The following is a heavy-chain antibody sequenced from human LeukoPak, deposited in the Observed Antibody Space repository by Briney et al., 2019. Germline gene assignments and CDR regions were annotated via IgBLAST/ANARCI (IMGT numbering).Heavy chain of an antibody. CDR2: IKQDGSEK. V-gene: IGHV3-7*02. D-gene: IGHD6-19*01. CDR1: GFTFTTYW. J-gene: IGHJ3*02. CDR3: ARAIAVADAFDI. Sequence: GSLRLSCAASGFTFTTYWMAWVRQTPGKRLEWVANIKQDGSEKYYVDAVKGRFTISRDNAENSLYLQMNSLRAEDTAVYYCARAIAVADAFDIWGQGTMVTVSS.